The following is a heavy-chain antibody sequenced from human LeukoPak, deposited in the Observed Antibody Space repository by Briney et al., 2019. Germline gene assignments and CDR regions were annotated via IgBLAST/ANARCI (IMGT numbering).Heavy chain of an antibody. V-gene: IGHV1-69*13. CDR3: ARVGFLEWLFFDY. CDR1: GGTFSSYA. D-gene: IGHD3-3*02. Sequence: SVKVSCKASGGTFSSYAISWVRQAPGQGLEWMGGIIPIFGTANYAQKFQGRVTITADESTSTAYMELSSLRSEDTAVYYCARVGFLEWLFFDYWGQGALVTVSS. J-gene: IGHJ4*02. CDR2: IIPIFGTA.